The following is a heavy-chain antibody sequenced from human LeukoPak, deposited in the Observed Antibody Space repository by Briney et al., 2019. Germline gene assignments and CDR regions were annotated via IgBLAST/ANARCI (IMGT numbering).Heavy chain of an antibody. Sequence: ASVKVSCKASGYTFTSYDINWVRQATGQGLEWMGWMNPNSGNTGYAQKFQGRVTMTRNTPISTAYMELSSLRSEDTAVYYCARFDYYGSGSYYKGPIDYWGQGTLVTVSS. V-gene: IGHV1-8*01. CDR3: ARFDYYGSGSYYKGPIDY. J-gene: IGHJ4*02. D-gene: IGHD3-10*01. CDR1: GYTFTSYD. CDR2: MNPNSGNT.